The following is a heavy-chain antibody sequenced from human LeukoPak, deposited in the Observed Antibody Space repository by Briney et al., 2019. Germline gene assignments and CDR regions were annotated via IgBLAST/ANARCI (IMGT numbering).Heavy chain of an antibody. CDR3: AKDPHLYSSGWDYYFDY. D-gene: IGHD6-19*01. V-gene: IGHV3-30*18. CDR2: ISYDGSNK. J-gene: IGHJ4*02. Sequence: GGSLRLSCAASGFTLSSYGMHWVRQAPGKGLEWVAVISYDGSNKYYADSVKGRFTISRDNSKNTLYLQMNSLRAEDTAVYYCAKDPHLYSSGWDYYFDYWGQGTLVTVSS. CDR1: GFTLSSYG.